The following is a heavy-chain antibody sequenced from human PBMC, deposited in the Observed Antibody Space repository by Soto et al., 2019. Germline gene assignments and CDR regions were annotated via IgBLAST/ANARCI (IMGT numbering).Heavy chain of an antibody. D-gene: IGHD2-21*01. CDR2: ISKNGRNK. Sequence: QVQLVESGGGVVQPGRSLRLSCAASGFSFSNYAMHWVRQAPGKGLEWVADISKNGRNKDYADSVKGRLTISRDNSKNTVELQMNSLRGEDTAMYYCGRCNGDDCHSPFDYWGQGTLVTVSS. V-gene: IGHV3-30*03. CDR1: GFSFSNYA. CDR3: GRCNGDDCHSPFDY. J-gene: IGHJ4*02.